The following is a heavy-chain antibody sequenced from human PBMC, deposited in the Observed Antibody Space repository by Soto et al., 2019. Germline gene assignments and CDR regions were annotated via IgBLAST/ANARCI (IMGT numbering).Heavy chain of an antibody. V-gene: IGHV4-39*01. CDR1: CDSRTNDNHH. J-gene: IGHJ4*02. D-gene: IGHD3-3*01. Sequence: SETLSLPWTVSCDSRTNDNHHRGWIRQPPGKGLESIANIYYDGNTYYNPSLKGRVTISLDTFKNQFSLRLNSVTAADTAVYYCARSSIKPQVFMYPFDSWSQGTLVTVSS. CDR2: IYYDGNT. CDR3: ARSSIKPQVFMYPFDS.